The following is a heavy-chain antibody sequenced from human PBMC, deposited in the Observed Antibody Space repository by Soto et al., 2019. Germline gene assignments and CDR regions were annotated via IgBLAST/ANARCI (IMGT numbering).Heavy chain of an antibody. Sequence: QVQLVQSGAEVKKPGSSVRVSCRSSGDTFSSYIVNWLRLAPGRGLEWMGRVIPVLTTTDYAQNFRGRVTISADRSPNTGYLDLSSLRSDDTAVYYCARRRYCGYDCYHKHYYGMDVWGQGSLVTVAS. D-gene: IGHD2-21*02. CDR1: GDTFSSYI. CDR3: ARRRYCGYDCYHKHYYGMDV. CDR2: VIPVLTTT. V-gene: IGHV1-69*08. J-gene: IGHJ6*02.